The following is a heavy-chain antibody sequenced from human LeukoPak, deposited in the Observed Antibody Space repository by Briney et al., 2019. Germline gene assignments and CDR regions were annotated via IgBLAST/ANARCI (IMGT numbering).Heavy chain of an antibody. J-gene: IGHJ4*02. D-gene: IGHD5-12*01. Sequence: GGSLRLSCVPSGFTFSSYETNWVRQAPEKGLEWVSYIRSSVGTIYYADSVKGRFTTSRDNAKNSLYLQMNSLRAEDTAVYYCARDRLDSGYDAIDYWGQGTLVTVSS. V-gene: IGHV3-48*03. CDR3: ARDRLDSGYDAIDY. CDR1: GFTFSSYE. CDR2: IRSSVGTI.